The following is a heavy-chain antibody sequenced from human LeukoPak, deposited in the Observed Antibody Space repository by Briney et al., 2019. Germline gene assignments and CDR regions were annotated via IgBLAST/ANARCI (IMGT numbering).Heavy chain of an antibody. Sequence: GGSLRLSCAASGFTFDDYGMSWVRQAPGKGLEWVSGINWNGGSTGYADSVKGRFTISRDNAKNSLYLQMNSLRAEDTALYYCARPVDTAMVWGMGYWGQGILVTVSS. CDR2: INWNGGST. V-gene: IGHV3-20*04. CDR3: ARPVDTAMVWGMGY. J-gene: IGHJ4*02. CDR1: GFTFDDYG. D-gene: IGHD5-18*01.